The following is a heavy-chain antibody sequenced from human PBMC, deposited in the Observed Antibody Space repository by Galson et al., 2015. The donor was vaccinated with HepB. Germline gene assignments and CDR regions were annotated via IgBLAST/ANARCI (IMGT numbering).Heavy chain of an antibody. V-gene: IGHV3-30-3*01. Sequence: SLRLSCAASGFTFSSYAMHWVRQAPGKGLEWVAVISYDGSNKYYADSVKGRFTISRDNSKNTLYLQMNSLRAEDTAVYYCARDRYSSSSGGWFDYWGQGTLVTVSS. CDR2: ISYDGSNK. D-gene: IGHD6-6*01. CDR1: GFTFSSYA. J-gene: IGHJ4*02. CDR3: ARDRYSSSSGGWFDY.